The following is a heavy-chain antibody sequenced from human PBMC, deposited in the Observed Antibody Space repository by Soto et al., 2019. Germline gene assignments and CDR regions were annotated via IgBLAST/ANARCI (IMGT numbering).Heavy chain of an antibody. V-gene: IGHV2-26*01. CDR3: ARIPHYYSDQGFYFDY. CDR2: IFSNDEK. CDR1: NTGMG. J-gene: IGHJ4*02. Sequence: NTGMGVSWIRQPPGQALEWLAHIFSNDEKTYSTSLKSRLSISKDTSKSQVVLTMTNMDTVDTATYFCARIPHYYSDQGFYFDYWGQGTLVTVSS. D-gene: IGHD4-17*01.